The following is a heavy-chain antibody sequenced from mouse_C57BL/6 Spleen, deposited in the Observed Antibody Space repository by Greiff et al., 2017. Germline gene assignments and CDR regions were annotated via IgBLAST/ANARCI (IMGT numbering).Heavy chain of an antibody. CDR2: INPSSGYT. CDR1: GYTFTSYT. Sequence: QVQLQQSGAELARPGASVKMSCKASGYTFTSYTMHWVKQRPGQGLEWIGYINPSSGYTKYNKKFKDKATLNADKSSSTAYMQLSSLTSEDSAVYYCARDSSATRAWFAYWGQGTLVTVSA. CDR3: ARDSSATRAWFAY. D-gene: IGHD3-2*01. J-gene: IGHJ3*01. V-gene: IGHV1-4*01.